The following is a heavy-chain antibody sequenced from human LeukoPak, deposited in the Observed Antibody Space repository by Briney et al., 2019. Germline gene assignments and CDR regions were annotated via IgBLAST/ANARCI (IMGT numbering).Heavy chain of an antibody. Sequence: GESLQISCKGSGYSFTSYWIGWVRQMPGKGLEWMGIIYPGDSDTRYSPSFQGQVTISADKSISTAYLQWSSLKASDTAMYYCARRCYYDSSGYCNDGFDMWGQGTMVTVSS. CDR2: IYPGDSDT. CDR1: GYSFTSYW. V-gene: IGHV5-51*01. J-gene: IGHJ3*02. CDR3: ARRCYYDSSGYCNDGFDM. D-gene: IGHD3-22*01.